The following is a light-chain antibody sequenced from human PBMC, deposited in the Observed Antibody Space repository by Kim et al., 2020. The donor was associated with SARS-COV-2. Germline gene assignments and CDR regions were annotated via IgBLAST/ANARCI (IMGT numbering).Light chain of an antibody. CDR3: CSYATSRSYV. J-gene: IGLJ1*01. Sequence: GQSITISCTGTSSDVGAYNDVSWYQLHPGKAPELMVFDVSERPSGISNRFSGSKSGNTASLTITGLQAEDEADYYCCSYATSRSYVFGTGTKVTVL. CDR2: DVS. CDR1: SSDVGAYND. V-gene: IGLV2-14*04.